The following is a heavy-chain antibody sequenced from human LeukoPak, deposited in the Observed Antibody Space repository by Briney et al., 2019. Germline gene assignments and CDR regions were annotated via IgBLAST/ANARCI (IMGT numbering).Heavy chain of an antibody. CDR1: GFTFSSYG. D-gene: IGHD1-26*01. Sequence: GGSLRLSCAASGFTFSSYGMHWVRQAPGKGLEWVAVIWYDGSNKYYADSVKGRFTISRDNSKNTLYLQMNSLRAEDTAVYYCAKRMDSGSSFYYYGMDVWGQGTTVTVSS. CDR3: AKRMDSGSSFYYYGMDV. J-gene: IGHJ6*02. V-gene: IGHV3-33*06. CDR2: IWYDGSNK.